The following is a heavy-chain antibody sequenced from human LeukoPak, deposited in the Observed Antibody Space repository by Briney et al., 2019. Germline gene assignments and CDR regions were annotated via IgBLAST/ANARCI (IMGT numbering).Heavy chain of an antibody. CDR2: IIPMFGTS. CDR3: ATYTLSQFWSGYYHFDY. Sequence: SVKVTCRASGGNFISYAVSWVRQAPGQGLEWMGGIIPMFGTSNYAQKFQGRVTITTDESTTTAYMELSSLSSEDTAVYYCATYTLSQFWSGYYHFDYWGQGTLVSVSS. D-gene: IGHD3-3*01. CDR1: GGNFISYA. V-gene: IGHV1-69*05. J-gene: IGHJ4*02.